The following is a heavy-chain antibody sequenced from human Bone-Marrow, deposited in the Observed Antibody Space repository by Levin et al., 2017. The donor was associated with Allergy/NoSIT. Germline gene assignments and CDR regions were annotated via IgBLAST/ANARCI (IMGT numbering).Heavy chain of an antibody. J-gene: IGHJ4*02. Sequence: ASVKVSCRASGYTFISYGISWVRQAPGQGLEWMGWINPNNGKTNYAQKVQGRVTMTTDTSTSTAYMELRSLRSDDTAVYYCARGVHSSSWYGYFDYWGQGTLVTVSS. CDR1: GYTFISYG. D-gene: IGHD6-13*01. CDR2: INPNNGKT. V-gene: IGHV1-18*01. CDR3: ARGVHSSSWYGYFDY.